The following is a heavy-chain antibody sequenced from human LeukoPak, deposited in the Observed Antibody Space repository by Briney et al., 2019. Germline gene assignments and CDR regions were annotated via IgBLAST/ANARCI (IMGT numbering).Heavy chain of an antibody. V-gene: IGHV3-48*03. D-gene: IGHD5-18*01. CDR2: ISSSGSTI. CDR1: GFTFSSYE. CDR3: ARAQRGYSYGDDFDY. J-gene: IGHJ4*02. Sequence: GGSLRLSCAASGFTFSSYEMNWVRQAPGKGLEWVSYISSSGSTIYYADSVKGRFTISRDNAKHSLYLQMNSLRAEDTAVYYCARAQRGYSYGDDFDYWGQGTLVTVSS.